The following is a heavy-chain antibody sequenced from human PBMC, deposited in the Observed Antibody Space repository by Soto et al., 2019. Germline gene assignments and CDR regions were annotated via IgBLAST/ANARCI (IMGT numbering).Heavy chain of an antibody. V-gene: IGHV1-18*04. CDR3: ARTHSQPYYLEGFAF. Sequence: ASVKVSCKTSGYTFTSHGISWVRWAPGRGREWMGWISAYNGDTKYAQRVQDRVSMTTDTSTATAYIELRSLRFDDTDLYFCARTHSQPYYLEGFAFWGQGTPVTVSS. CDR2: ISAYNGDT. D-gene: IGHD3-10*01. CDR1: GYTFTSHG. J-gene: IGHJ4*02.